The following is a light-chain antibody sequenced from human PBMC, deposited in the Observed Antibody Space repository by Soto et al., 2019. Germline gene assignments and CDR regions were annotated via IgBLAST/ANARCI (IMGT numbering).Light chain of an antibody. V-gene: IGKV3-20*01. CDR3: QQYDSSPT. J-gene: IGKJ5*01. Sequence: EVVLTQSPGTLSLSPGERATLSCRGSQSVSSSYSAWYQQKPGQAPRLLIYGASNRATGIPDRFSGSGSGTDFTLTISRLEPEDFAVYYCQQYDSSPTFGQGTRLEIK. CDR2: GAS. CDR1: QSVSSSY.